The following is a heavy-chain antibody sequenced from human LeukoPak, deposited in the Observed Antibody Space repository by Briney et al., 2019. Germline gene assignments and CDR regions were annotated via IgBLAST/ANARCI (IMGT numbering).Heavy chain of an antibody. D-gene: IGHD5-24*01. Sequence: SETLSLTCTVSGGSISSSSYYWGWIRQPPGKGLEWIGSIYYSGSTYYNPSLKSRVTISVDTSKNQFSLKLSSVTAADTAVYYCARSSRDGYNLIDYMDVWGKGTTVTVSS. V-gene: IGHV4-39*01. CDR2: IYYSGST. CDR3: ARSSRDGYNLIDYMDV. CDR1: GGSISSSSYY. J-gene: IGHJ6*03.